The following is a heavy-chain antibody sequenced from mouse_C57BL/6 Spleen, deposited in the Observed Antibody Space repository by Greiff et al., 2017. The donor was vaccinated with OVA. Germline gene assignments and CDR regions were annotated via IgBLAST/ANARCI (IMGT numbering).Heavy chain of an antibody. D-gene: IGHD3-2*02. V-gene: IGHV1-54*01. CDR1: GYAFTNYL. CDR2: INPGSGGT. J-gene: IGHJ2*01. CDR3: ARKDSSGLDY. Sequence: QVQLKQSGAELVRPGTSVKVSCKASGYAFTNYLIEWVKQRPGQGLEWIGVINPGSGGTNYNEKFKGKATLTADESSSTAYMQLSSLTSEDSAVYFCARKDSSGLDYWGQGTTLTVSS.